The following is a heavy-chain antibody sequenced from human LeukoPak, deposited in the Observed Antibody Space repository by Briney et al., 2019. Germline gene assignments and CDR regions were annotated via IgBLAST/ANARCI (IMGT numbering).Heavy chain of an antibody. Sequence: PSETLSLTCSVSGGSVTSDFWSWIRQPPGKGLEFIGYISYTGSTTYNPSLRSRLTISADTSKNEFSLKLGSVTAADTAIYYCAKRQLRLQSGHNWFDPWGQGTLVIVSS. V-gene: IGHV4-59*02. CDR2: ISYTGST. CDR3: AKRQLRLQSGHNWFDP. D-gene: IGHD5-12*01. J-gene: IGHJ5*02. CDR1: GGSVTSDF.